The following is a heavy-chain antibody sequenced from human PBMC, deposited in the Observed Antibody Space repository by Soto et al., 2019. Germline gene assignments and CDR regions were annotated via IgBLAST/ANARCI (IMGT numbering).Heavy chain of an antibody. CDR2: IKQDGSET. Sequence: GGSLRLSCGASGFRFSSHWMTWVRQAPGKGLEWVANIKQDGSETYYVDSVKGRFAISRDNAKNSLYLQMNSLRAEDTAVYYCARSARSLIEYYYGMAVWGQGTTVTVSS. D-gene: IGHD2-15*01. CDR1: GFRFSSHW. V-gene: IGHV3-7*01. J-gene: IGHJ6*02. CDR3: ARSARSLIEYYYGMAV.